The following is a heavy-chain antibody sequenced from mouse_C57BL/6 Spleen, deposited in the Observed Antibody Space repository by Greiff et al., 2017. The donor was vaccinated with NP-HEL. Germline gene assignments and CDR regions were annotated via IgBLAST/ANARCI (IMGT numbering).Heavy chain of an antibody. Sequence: DVKLVESGGGLVKPGGSLKLSCAASGFTFSDYGMHWVRQAPEKGLEWVAYISSGSSTIYYADTVKGRFTISRDNAKNTLFLQMTSLRSEDTAMYYCARRNPYWYFDVWGTGTTVTVSS. CDR2: ISSGSSTI. J-gene: IGHJ1*03. CDR3: ARRNPYWYFDV. CDR1: GFTFSDYG. V-gene: IGHV5-17*01.